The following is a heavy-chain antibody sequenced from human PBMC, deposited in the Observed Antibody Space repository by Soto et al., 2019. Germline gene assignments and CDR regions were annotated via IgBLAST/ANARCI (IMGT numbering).Heavy chain of an antibody. D-gene: IGHD1-7*01. CDR2: ISSSSSTI. V-gene: IGHV3-23*01. J-gene: IGHJ5*02. Sequence: GGSLRLSCAASGFTFSSYSMSWVLQAPGEGLEWVSYISSSSSTIYYADSVKGRFTISRDNSKNTLYLQMNSLRAEETAVYYCAKGGPVVTGTQWFDPWGQGTLVTVSS. CDR3: AKGGPVVTGTQWFDP. CDR1: GFTFSSYS.